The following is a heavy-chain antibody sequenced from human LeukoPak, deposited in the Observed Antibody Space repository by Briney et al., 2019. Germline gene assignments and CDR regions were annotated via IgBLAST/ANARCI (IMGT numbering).Heavy chain of an antibody. CDR1: GGTLSSYA. CDR3: ARVSPYGGNSDGIQSFDV. V-gene: IGHV1-69*05. Sequence: AVKVSCKASGGTLSSYAISWVRQAPGQGLEWMGRIIPIFGTANYAQKFQGRVTITTDESTSTAYMELSSLRSEDTAVYYCARVSPYGGNSDGIQSFDVWGKGTLVTVSS. CDR2: IIPIFGTA. D-gene: IGHD4-23*01. J-gene: IGHJ3*01.